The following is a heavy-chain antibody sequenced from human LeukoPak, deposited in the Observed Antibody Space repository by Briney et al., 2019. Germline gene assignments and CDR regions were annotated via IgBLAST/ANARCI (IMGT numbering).Heavy chain of an antibody. D-gene: IGHD3-22*01. CDR3: ARDGNLIVVAHCFDY. Sequence: GGSLRLSCAASGFTFSSYAMSWVRQAPGKGLEWVSAISGSGGSTYYADSVKGRFTISRDNSKNTLYLQMNSLRAEDTAVYYCARDGNLIVVAHCFDYWGQGTLVTVSS. J-gene: IGHJ4*02. CDR2: ISGSGGST. CDR1: GFTFSSYA. V-gene: IGHV3-23*01.